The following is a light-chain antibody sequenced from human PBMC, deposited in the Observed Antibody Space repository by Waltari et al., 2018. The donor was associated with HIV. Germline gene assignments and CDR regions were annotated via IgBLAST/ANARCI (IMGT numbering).Light chain of an antibody. CDR1: SSNIENDN. CDR3: VGWDSSLSAYV. Sequence: QSFLTQPPSASETTGQTVTISCSGHSSNIENDNVYWYQQIPGMTPKLLIYKNFLRPSWGPDRCAASKSGTSSSLTISGLRSADEADYSCVGWDSSLSAYVFGAGTKVAVL. V-gene: IGLV1-47*01. J-gene: IGLJ1*01. CDR2: KNF.